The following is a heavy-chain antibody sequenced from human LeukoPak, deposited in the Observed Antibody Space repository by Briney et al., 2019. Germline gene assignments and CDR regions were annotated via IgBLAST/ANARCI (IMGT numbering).Heavy chain of an antibody. J-gene: IGHJ6*03. D-gene: IGHD2-15*01. CDR3: ARLGCSGGSCYSGTWWEYYYYYMDV. CDR2: ISSSGSTI. V-gene: IGHV3-48*03. Sequence: GGSLRLSCAASGFTFSSYEMNWVRQAPGKGLEWVSYISSSGSTIYYADSVKGRFTISRDNAKNSLYLQMNSLRAEDTAVYYCARLGCSGGSCYSGTWWEYYYYYMDVWGKGTTVTVSS. CDR1: GFTFSSYE.